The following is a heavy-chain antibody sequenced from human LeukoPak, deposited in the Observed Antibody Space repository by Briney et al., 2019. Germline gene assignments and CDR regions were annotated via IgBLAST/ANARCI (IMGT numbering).Heavy chain of an antibody. Sequence: GGSLRLSCAASGFTFSTYAMSWVRQAPGKGLEWVSAIGGSGVGTYYADSVKGRFTISRDNSKTTLDLQMNSLRAEDTAVYYCAKGLSGHDSDFDYWGQGTPVTVSS. J-gene: IGHJ4*02. CDR1: GFTFSTYA. CDR3: AKGLSGHDSDFDY. V-gene: IGHV3-23*01. D-gene: IGHD5-12*01. CDR2: IGGSGVGT.